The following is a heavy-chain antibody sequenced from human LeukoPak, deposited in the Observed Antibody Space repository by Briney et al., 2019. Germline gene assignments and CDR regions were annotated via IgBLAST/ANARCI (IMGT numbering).Heavy chain of an antibody. CDR2: MNPNSGNT. D-gene: IGHD3-16*01. V-gene: IGHV1-8*02. J-gene: IGHJ4*02. CDR1: GYTFTSYD. Sequence: ASVKVSCKASGYTFTSYDINWVRQATGQGLEWMGWMNPNSGNTGYAQKFQGRVTLTRDTSINTSYMELSRLRSDDTAVYYCARVDPLNLGIPDFWGQGSLVTVSS. CDR3: ARVDPLNLGIPDF.